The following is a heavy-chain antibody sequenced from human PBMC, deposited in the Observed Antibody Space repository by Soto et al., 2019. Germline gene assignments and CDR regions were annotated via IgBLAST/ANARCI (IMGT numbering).Heavy chain of an antibody. CDR3: ARGRIIVAGGFDP. Sequence: GASVKVSCKASGYTFTCYAMYWVRQAPGQRLEWMGWINASNGNTESAEKFQGRLTMTRNTSISTAYMELSSLSFEDTAVYYCARGRIIVAGGFDPWGQGTLVTVSS. CDR1: GYTFTCYA. V-gene: IGHV1-3*01. J-gene: IGHJ5*02. CDR2: INASNGNT. D-gene: IGHD6-19*01.